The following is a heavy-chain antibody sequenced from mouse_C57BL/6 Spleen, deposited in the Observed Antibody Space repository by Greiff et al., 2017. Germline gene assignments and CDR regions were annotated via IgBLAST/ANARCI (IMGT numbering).Heavy chain of an antibody. CDR3: AREGATTVVATRYAMDY. CDR1: GYAFSSYW. CDR2: IYPGDGDT. D-gene: IGHD1-1*01. J-gene: IGHJ4*01. Sequence: VKLMESGAELVKPGASVKISCKASGYAFSSYWMNWVKQRPGKGLEWIGQIYPGDGDTNYNGKFKGKDTLTADKSSSTAYMQLSSLTSEDSAVYFCAREGATTVVATRYAMDYWGQGTSVTVSS. V-gene: IGHV1-80*01.